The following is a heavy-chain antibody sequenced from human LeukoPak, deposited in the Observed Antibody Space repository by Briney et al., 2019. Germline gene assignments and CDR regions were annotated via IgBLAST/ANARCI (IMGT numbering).Heavy chain of an antibody. J-gene: IGHJ4*02. V-gene: IGHV4-59*01. CDR3: ARGRCLTMTTIFGQ. Sequence: SETLSLTCTVSGASISSDYWTCIRQPPGKELEWMGYVFNSGNTNYNPSLKSRVTVSADTSKNQFSLKLTSVTAADTAVYYCARGRCLTMTTIFGQWGLGTQVTVSS. D-gene: IGHD1-1*01. CDR2: VFNSGNT. CDR1: GASISSDY.